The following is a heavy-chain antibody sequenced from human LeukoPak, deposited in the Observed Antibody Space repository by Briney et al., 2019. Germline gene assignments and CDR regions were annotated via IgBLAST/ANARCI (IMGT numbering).Heavy chain of an antibody. CDR1: GGSISNYY. J-gene: IGHJ6*02. Sequence: SETLSLTCTVSGGSISNYYWSWIRQPPGKGLEWIGEINHSGSTNYNPSLKSRVTISVDTSKNQFSLKLSSVTAADTAVYYCARKGPADYYGSGSRKYYYYYYGMDVWGQGTTVTVSS. V-gene: IGHV4-34*01. D-gene: IGHD3-10*01. CDR2: INHSGST. CDR3: ARKGPADYYGSGSRKYYYYYYGMDV.